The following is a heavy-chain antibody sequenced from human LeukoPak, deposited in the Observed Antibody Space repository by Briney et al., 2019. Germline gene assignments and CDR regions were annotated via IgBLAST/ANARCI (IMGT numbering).Heavy chain of an antibody. CDR1: GFTFSSYV. CDR2: LSRSVSTI. CDR3: VRDFGYCSGGNCYTVLDY. Sequence: GGSLRLSCAASGFTFSSYVMNGVRRAPGKGVEWGSYLSRSVSTIYYADSVKGRFPISRDNAKNSLFLQMNNLRAEDTAVYYCVRDFGYCSGGNCYTVLDYWGQGTLVTVSS. D-gene: IGHD2-15*01. J-gene: IGHJ4*02. V-gene: IGHV3-48*03.